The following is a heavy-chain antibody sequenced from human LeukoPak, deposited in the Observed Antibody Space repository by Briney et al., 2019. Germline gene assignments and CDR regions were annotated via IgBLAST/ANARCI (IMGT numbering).Heavy chain of an antibody. CDR2: INPNSGGT. Sequence: ASVKVSCKASGYTFTGYYIHWVRQAPGQRLEWMGWINPNSGGTNYAQQFQGRVTVTRDTSISTAYMELSRLRSDDTAVYYCARGPVPDYYYYVMDVWGQGTTVTVSS. J-gene: IGHJ6*02. CDR3: ARGPVPDYYYYVMDV. CDR1: GYTFTGYY. D-gene: IGHD2-2*01. V-gene: IGHV1-2*02.